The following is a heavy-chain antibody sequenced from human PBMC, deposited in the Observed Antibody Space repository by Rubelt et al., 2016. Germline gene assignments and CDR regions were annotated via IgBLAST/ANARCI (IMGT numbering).Heavy chain of an antibody. CDR3: ARAVSYYDSSGYGYYYYMDV. CDR1: GGSISSSSYY. V-gene: IGHV4-39*07. Sequence: QLQLQESGPGLVKPPETLSLTCTVSGGSISSSSYYWGWIRQPPGKGLEWIGSIYYSGSTYYNPSLKSRVTISVDTSKNQFARKLSSVTAADTAVYYCARAVSYYDSSGYGYYYYMDVWGKGTTVTVSS. J-gene: IGHJ6*03. CDR2: IYYSGST. D-gene: IGHD3-22*01.